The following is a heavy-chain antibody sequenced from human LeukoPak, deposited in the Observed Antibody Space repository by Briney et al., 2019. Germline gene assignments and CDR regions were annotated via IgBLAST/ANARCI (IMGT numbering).Heavy chain of an antibody. Sequence: SETLSLTCTVSGGSISSYYWSWIRQPPGKGLEWIGSIYYSGSTYYNPSLKSRVTISVDTSKNQFSLKLSSVTAADMAVYYCACQAIVVVPAAIIAWGQETLVTVSS. CDR2: IYYSGST. D-gene: IGHD2-2*02. J-gene: IGHJ4*02. CDR1: GGSISSYY. CDR3: ACQAIVVVPAAIIA. V-gene: IGHV4-59*05.